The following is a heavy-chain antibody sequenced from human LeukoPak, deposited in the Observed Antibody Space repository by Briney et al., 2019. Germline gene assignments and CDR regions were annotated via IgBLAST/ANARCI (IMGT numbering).Heavy chain of an antibody. V-gene: IGHV3-21*01. CDR2: ISGSSSYI. CDR1: GFTFSTYT. Sequence: PGGSLRLSCAASGFTFSTYTMNWVRQAPGKGLEWVSSISGSSSYIYYADSVKGRFTIYRDNAMNSLYLQMNSLSAEDTAVYYCTRDWGQGGYDESGYWGQAALVTVSS. D-gene: IGHD5-12*01. J-gene: IGHJ4*02. CDR3: TRDWGQGGYDESGY.